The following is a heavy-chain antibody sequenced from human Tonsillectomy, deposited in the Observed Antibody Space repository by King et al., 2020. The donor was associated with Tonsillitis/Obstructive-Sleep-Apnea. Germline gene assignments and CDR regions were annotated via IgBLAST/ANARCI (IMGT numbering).Heavy chain of an antibody. Sequence: EQLVQSGGGLVQPGGSLRLSCAASGFTFSIYAMTWVRQAPGKGLEWVSVIGAGGGSTHYADSVKARFTTSRDNSKNTLYLQMNSLRAEDTAVYYCAKDSDSSGYYPSNYYYMDVWGKGTTVTVSS. CDR3: AKDSDSSGYYPSNYYYMDV. V-gene: IGHV3-23*04. D-gene: IGHD3-22*01. CDR2: IGAGGGST. CDR1: GFTFSIYA. J-gene: IGHJ6*03.